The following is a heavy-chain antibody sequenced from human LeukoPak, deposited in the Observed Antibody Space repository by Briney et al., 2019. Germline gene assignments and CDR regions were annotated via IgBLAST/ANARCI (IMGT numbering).Heavy chain of an antibody. CDR3: ARAETMVRTDNWFDP. J-gene: IGHJ5*02. Sequence: GASVKVSCKASGYTFTSYDINWVRQATGQGLEWMGWMNPNSGDAGYAQKFQGRVTMTRNTSISTAYMELSSLRSEDTAVYYCARAETMVRTDNWFDPWGQGTLVTVSS. CDR1: GYTFTSYD. CDR2: MNPNSGDA. D-gene: IGHD3-10*01. V-gene: IGHV1-8*01.